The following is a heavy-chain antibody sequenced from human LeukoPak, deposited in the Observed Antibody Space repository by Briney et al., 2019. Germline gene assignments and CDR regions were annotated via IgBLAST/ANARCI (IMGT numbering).Heavy chain of an antibody. J-gene: IGHJ4*02. D-gene: IGHD1-26*01. CDR3: AKEGTLFGSYYYLDY. CDR2: ISGSGGST. CDR1: GFTFSSYA. Sequence: GGSLRLSFAASGFTFSSYAMSWVRQAPGKGLEWVSAISGSGGSTYYADSVKGRFTISRDNSKNTLYLQMNSLRAEDTAVYYCAKEGTLFGSYYYLDYWGQGTLVTVSS. V-gene: IGHV3-23*01.